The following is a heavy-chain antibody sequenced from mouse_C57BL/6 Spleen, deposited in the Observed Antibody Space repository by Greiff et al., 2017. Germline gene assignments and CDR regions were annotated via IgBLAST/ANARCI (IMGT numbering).Heavy chain of an antibody. D-gene: IGHD2-5*01. J-gene: IGHJ2*01. CDR3: ARFHYSNYDFDY. CDR2: INPNNGGT. V-gene: IGHV1-26*01. CDR1: GYTFTDYY. Sequence: SGYTFTDYYMNWVKQSHGKSLEWIGDINPNNGGTSYNQKFKGKATLTVDKSSSTAYMELHSLTSEDSAVYYCARFHYSNYDFDYWGQGTTLTVSS.